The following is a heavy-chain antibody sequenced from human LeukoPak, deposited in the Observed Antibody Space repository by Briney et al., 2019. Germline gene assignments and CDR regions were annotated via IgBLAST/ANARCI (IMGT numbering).Heavy chain of an antibody. CDR1: GGTFSSYA. CDR2: IIPIFGTA. CDR3: AGTVVAGTNGYYYYMDV. Sequence: ASVKVSCKASGGTFSSYAISWVRQAPGQGLEWMGGIIPIFGTANYAQKFQGRVTITADESTSTAYMELSSLRSEDTAVYYCAGTVVAGTNGYYYYMDVWGKGTTVTVSS. D-gene: IGHD6-19*01. J-gene: IGHJ6*03. V-gene: IGHV1-69*13.